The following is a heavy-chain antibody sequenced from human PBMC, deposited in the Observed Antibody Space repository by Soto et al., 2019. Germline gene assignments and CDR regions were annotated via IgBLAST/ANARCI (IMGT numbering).Heavy chain of an antibody. D-gene: IGHD2-15*01. V-gene: IGHV1-46*01. J-gene: IGHJ6*02. Sequence: ASVKVSCKASGYTFTSYYMHWVRQAPGQGLEWMGTINPNVGSASFAQKFQGRVTMTRDTSTSTVYMELSSLRSEDTAVYYCAKDGGYCSGGSCYSYYYYGMDVWGQGTTVTVSS. CDR2: INPNVGSA. CDR3: AKDGGYCSGGSCYSYYYYGMDV. CDR1: GYTFTSYY.